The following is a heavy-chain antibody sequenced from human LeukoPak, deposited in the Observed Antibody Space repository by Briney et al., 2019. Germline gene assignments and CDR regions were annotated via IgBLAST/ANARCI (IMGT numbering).Heavy chain of an antibody. D-gene: IGHD3-22*01. V-gene: IGHV4-39*01. CDR2: IYYSGST. CDR1: GGSISSSSYY. Sequence: PSETLSLTCTVSGGSISSSSYYWGWIRQPPGKGLEWIGSIYYSGSTYYNPSLKSRVTISVDTSKNQFSLKLSSVTAADTAVYYCASLVRYYDSSQPADYWGQGTLVTVSS. CDR3: ASLVRYYDSSQPADY. J-gene: IGHJ4*02.